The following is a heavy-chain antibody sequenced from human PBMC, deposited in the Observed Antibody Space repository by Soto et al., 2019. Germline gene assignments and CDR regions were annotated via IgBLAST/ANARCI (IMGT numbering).Heavy chain of an antibody. V-gene: IGHV4-61*01. CDR1: GGSVSSGSYY. CDR2: IYYSGST. D-gene: IGHD6-19*01. J-gene: IGHJ4*02. Sequence: QVQLQESGPGLVKPSETLSLTCTVSGGSVSSGSYYWSWIRQPPGKGLEWIGYIYYSGSTNYNPSLKGRVTISVDTSKNQFSLKLSSVTAADTAVYYCASNSLTVIAVAGIFDYWGQGTLVTVSS. CDR3: ASNSLTVIAVAGIFDY.